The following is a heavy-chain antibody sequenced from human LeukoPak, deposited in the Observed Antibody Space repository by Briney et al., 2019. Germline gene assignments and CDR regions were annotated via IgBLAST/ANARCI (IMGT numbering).Heavy chain of an antibody. D-gene: IGHD2-2*01. CDR1: GGSISSGSYY. Sequence: PSETLSLTCTVSGGSISSGSYYWSRIRQPAGKGLEWIGRIYTSGSTNYNPSLKSRVTISVDTSKNQFSLKLSSVSAADTAVYYCARGPGYCSSTSCIYYYFDYWGQGTLVTVSS. CDR2: IYTSGST. V-gene: IGHV4-61*02. J-gene: IGHJ4*02. CDR3: ARGPGYCSSTSCIYYYFDY.